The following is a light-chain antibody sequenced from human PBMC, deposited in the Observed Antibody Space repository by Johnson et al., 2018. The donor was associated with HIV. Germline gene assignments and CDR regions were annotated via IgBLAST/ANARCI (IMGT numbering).Light chain of an antibody. CDR3: GTWDSSLSAVYV. Sequence: QSVLTQPPSVSAAPGQKVTISCSGSSSNIGNNYVSWYQQLPGTAPKLLIYENNKRPSGIPDRFSGSKSGTSATLGITGLQTGDEADYYCGTWDSSLSAVYVFGTWTKVTVL. CDR2: ENN. CDR1: SSNIGNNY. V-gene: IGLV1-51*02. J-gene: IGLJ1*01.